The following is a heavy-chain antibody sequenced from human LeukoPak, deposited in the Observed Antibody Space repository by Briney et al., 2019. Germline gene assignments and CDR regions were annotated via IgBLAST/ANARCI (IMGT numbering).Heavy chain of an antibody. D-gene: IGHD1-1*01. V-gene: IGHV1-46*01. Sequence: ASVKVSCKASGYTFTNYYMHWVRQAPGQGLEWMGIINCGGGSTTYSQKFQGRLTMTRDTSTSTVYMELSSLRSEDTALYYCSLGYNSRPHYYWGQGTLVTVSS. CDR2: INCGGGST. CDR1: GYTFTNYY. CDR3: SLGYNSRPHYY. J-gene: IGHJ4*02.